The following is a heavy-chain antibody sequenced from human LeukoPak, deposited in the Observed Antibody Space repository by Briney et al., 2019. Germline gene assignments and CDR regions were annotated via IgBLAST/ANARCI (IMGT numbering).Heavy chain of an antibody. CDR2: INHSGST. Sequence: SETLSLTCAVYGGSFSGYYWSWIRQPPGKGLEWIGEINHSGSTNYNPSLKSRVTISVDTSKNQFSLKLSSVTAADTAVYYCARRRGIVGASDYWGQGTLVTVSS. CDR3: ARRRGIVGASDY. V-gene: IGHV4-34*01. D-gene: IGHD1-26*01. CDR1: GGSFSGYY. J-gene: IGHJ4*02.